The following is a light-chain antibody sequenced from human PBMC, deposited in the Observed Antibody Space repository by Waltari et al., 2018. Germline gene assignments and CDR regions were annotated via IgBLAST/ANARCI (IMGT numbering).Light chain of an antibody. J-gene: IGKJ4*01. CDR3: QQYSSYST. Sequence: DIQMTQSPSTLSASVGDRVTITCRASQSVTSRLAWYQQKPGKAPKLLIYRASALESGVASRFSGSGSGTEFTLTINGLQPDDFATYYCQQYSSYSTFGGGTKVEIK. CDR1: QSVTSR. V-gene: IGKV1-5*03. CDR2: RAS.